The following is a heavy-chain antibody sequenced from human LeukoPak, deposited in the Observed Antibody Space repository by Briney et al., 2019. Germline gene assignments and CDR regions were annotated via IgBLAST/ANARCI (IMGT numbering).Heavy chain of an antibody. CDR1: GGSISGYY. J-gene: IGHJ6*03. Sequence: PSETLSLTCTVSGGSISGYYWSWIRQPPGKGLEWIGYIYYSGSTNYNPSLKSRVTISVDTSKNQFSLKLSSVTAADTAVYYCARCVTTDYYYYMDVWGKGTTVTVSS. CDR3: ARCVTTDYYYYMDV. V-gene: IGHV4-59*01. D-gene: IGHD4-11*01. CDR2: IYYSGST.